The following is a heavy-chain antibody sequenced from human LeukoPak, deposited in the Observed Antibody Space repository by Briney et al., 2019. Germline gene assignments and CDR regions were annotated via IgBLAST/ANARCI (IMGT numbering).Heavy chain of an antibody. CDR2: INHNGNVN. V-gene: IGHV3-7*03. D-gene: IGHD5-12*01. Sequence: GGSLRLSCAASGFSFTNTWMNWARQAPGKGLEWVASINHNGNVNYYVDSVKGRFTISRDNAKNSLYLQMSNLRAEDTAVYFCARGGGLDVWGQGATVTVSS. CDR3: ARGGGLDV. J-gene: IGHJ6*02. CDR1: GFSFTNTW.